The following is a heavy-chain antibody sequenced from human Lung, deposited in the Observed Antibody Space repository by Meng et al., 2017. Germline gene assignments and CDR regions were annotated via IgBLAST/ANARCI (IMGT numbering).Heavy chain of an antibody. Sequence: AQLVQFVAERQKPGASAKVSCKASGYTFPDYWLHWVRRAPGQGLEWMGRINPKSGDTHYAQRFQGRVTMTGDTSISTAYMELSGLRSDDTAMYYCARDEDISAAGKLFGDYWGQGTLVTVSS. J-gene: IGHJ4*02. CDR3: ARDEDISAAGKLFGDY. CDR1: GYTFPDYW. D-gene: IGHD6-13*01. V-gene: IGHV1-2*06. CDR2: INPKSGDT.